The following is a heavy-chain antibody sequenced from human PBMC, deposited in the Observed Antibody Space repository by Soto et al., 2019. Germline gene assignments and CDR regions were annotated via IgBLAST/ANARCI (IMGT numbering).Heavy chain of an antibody. CDR1: GGSISSYY. Sequence: SETLSLTCTVSGGSISSYYRSWIRQPPGKGLEWIGYIYYSGSTSYNPSLKSRVTISVDTSKNQFSLKLGSVTAADTAVFYCARLPGYSSGVFDYWGQGTLVTVSS. J-gene: IGHJ4*02. V-gene: IGHV4-59*01. CDR3: ARLPGYSSGVFDY. D-gene: IGHD6-19*01. CDR2: IYYSGST.